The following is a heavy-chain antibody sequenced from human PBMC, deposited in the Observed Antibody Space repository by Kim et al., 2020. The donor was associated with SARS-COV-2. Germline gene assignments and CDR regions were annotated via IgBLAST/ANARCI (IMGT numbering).Heavy chain of an antibody. D-gene: IGHD3-16*01. V-gene: IGHV3-23*01. J-gene: IGHJ6*02. CDR1: GFTFSSYS. Sequence: GGSLRLSCAAYGFTFSSYSMSWVRQAPGKGLEWVSAISGSGGSTYYTDSVKGRFTISRDNSKNTLYLKMNSLRAEDTAVYYCAKVWGSYVYGMDVWGQGTTVTVSS. CDR3: AKVWGSYVYGMDV. CDR2: ISGSGGST.